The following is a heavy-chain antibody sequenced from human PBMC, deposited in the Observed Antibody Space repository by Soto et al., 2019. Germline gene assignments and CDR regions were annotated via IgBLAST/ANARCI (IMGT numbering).Heavy chain of an antibody. CDR1: GFTFGDFD. D-gene: IGHD3-22*01. V-gene: IGHV3-11*06. CDR3: ARDLEGYYADF. Sequence: QVYLVESGGGLVKPGGSLRLSCVTSGFTFGDFDMSWMRQAPGKGLEWVSHINSRSTYTNYADSVKGRFTVSRDNAKNSLSLQMNSLRAEDTAVYYCARDLEGYYADFWGQGTLVTVSP. J-gene: IGHJ4*02. CDR2: INSRSTYT.